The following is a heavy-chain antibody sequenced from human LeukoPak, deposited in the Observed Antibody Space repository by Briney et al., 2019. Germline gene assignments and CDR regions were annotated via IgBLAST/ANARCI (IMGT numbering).Heavy chain of an antibody. Sequence: GGSLRLSCAASGFTFSSYAMSWVRQAPGKGLEWLSSITHSGAGTYYADSVKGRFTISRDNSKNTLSLQMSSLSAEDTALYYCAKGGKYCSTTSCYTHFDYWGQGTLVTVSS. CDR1: GFTFSSYA. V-gene: IGHV3-23*01. CDR3: AKGGKYCSTTSCYTHFDY. CDR2: ITHSGAGT. D-gene: IGHD2-2*02. J-gene: IGHJ4*02.